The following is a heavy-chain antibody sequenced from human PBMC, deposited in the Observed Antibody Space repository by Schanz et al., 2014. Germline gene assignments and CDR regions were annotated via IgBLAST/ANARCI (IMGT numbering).Heavy chain of an antibody. CDR2: MYINSGST. Sequence: EVQLVESGGGLIQPGGSLRLSCAVSGFTVNTNYMSWVRQAPGKGLEWISSMYINSGSTQYADSVKGRFIISRDSAKKTLCLQMNSLRAEDAAVYFGARDGGRDGYNLAFDVWGQGTLVTVSS. J-gene: IGHJ3*01. CDR1: GFTVNTNY. V-gene: IGHV3-53*01. D-gene: IGHD5-12*01. CDR3: ARDGGRDGYNLAFDV.